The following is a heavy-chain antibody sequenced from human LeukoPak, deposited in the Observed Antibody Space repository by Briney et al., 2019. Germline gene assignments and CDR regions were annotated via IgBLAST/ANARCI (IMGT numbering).Heavy chain of an antibody. V-gene: IGHV3-30-3*01. CDR3: AREGDCSSTSCYAFDY. Sequence: GRSLGLSCSASGFTFSNHAMHWVRQAPGRGLQWVALISYDGNHKYYADSVKGRFTISRDNSKNTLYLQMNSLRAEDTAVYYCAREGDCSSTSCYAFDYWGQGTLVTVSS. D-gene: IGHD2-2*01. J-gene: IGHJ4*02. CDR1: GFTFSNHA. CDR2: ISYDGNHK.